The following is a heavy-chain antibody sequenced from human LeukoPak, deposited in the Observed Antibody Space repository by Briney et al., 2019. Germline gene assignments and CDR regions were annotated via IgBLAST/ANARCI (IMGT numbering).Heavy chain of an antibody. CDR2: IYSGGIT. Sequence: PGGSLRLSCAASGFTVSSNYMSWVRQAPGKGLEWVSVIYSGGITYYADSVKGRFTISRDNSKNTLYLQMNSLRAEDTAVYYCARDLDYGDDAFDIWGQGTMVTVSS. CDR3: ARDLDYGDDAFDI. CDR1: GFTVSSNY. D-gene: IGHD4/OR15-4a*01. J-gene: IGHJ3*02. V-gene: IGHV3-53*01.